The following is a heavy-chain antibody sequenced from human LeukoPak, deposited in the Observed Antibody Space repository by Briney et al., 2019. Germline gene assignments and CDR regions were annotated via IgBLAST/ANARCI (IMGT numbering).Heavy chain of an antibody. V-gene: IGHV1-2*02. D-gene: IGHD2-8*01. CDR3: ARDTWSPRYCTNGVCYNSPDFDY. Sequence: EASVKVSCKASGYTFTGYYMHWVRQAPGQGLEWMGWINPNNGGTNYIQKFQGRVTMTRDTSISTAYMELSSLTSDDTAVYYCARDTWSPRYCTNGVCYNSPDFDYWGQGTLVTVSS. J-gene: IGHJ4*02. CDR2: INPNNGGT. CDR1: GYTFTGYY.